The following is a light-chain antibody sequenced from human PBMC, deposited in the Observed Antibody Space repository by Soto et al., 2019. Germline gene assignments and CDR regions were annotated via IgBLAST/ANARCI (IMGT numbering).Light chain of an antibody. CDR1: QSVSSY. Sequence: EIVLTQSPATLCLSPGERATLTCRASQSVSSYLAWYQQQPGQAPSLLIYDASNRATGIPARFSGSGSGTDFTLTISSLEPEDFAVYYYQQRSKWPLTFGQGTKVDI. V-gene: IGKV3-11*01. J-gene: IGKJ2*01. CDR3: QQRSKWPLT. CDR2: DAS.